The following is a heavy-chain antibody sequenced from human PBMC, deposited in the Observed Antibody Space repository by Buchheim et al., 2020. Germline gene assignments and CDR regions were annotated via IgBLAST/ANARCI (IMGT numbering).Heavy chain of an antibody. CDR3: AKEEQLWSVGSYYFDY. V-gene: IGHV3-30*18. J-gene: IGHJ4*02. D-gene: IGHD5-18*01. CDR2: ISYDGSNE. Sequence: QAQLVESAGGVVQPGRSLRLSCAASGFTFSSYGMHWVRQAPGKGLEWVAVISYDGSNEYYADSVKGRFTISRDNIKNTVYLQMNSLRAEDTAVYYCAKEEQLWSVGSYYFDYWGQGT. CDR1: GFTFSSYG.